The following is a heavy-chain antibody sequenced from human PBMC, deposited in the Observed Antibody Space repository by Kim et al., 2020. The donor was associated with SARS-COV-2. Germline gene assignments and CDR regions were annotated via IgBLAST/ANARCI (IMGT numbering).Heavy chain of an antibody. J-gene: IGHJ6*02. CDR1: GFTFSSYG. V-gene: IGHV3-30*18. Sequence: GGSLRLSCAASGFTFSSYGMHWVRQAPGKGLEWVAVISYDGSNKYYADSVKGRFTISRDNSKNTLYLQMNSLRAEDTAVYYCAKDHGSGGQQLVLDYGMDVWGQGTTVTVSS. CDR3: AKDHGSGGQQLVLDYGMDV. D-gene: IGHD6-13*01. CDR2: ISYDGSNK.